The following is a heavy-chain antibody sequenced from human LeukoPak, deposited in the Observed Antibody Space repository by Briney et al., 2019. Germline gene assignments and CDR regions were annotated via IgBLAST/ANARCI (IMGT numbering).Heavy chain of an antibody. D-gene: IGHD3-10*01. J-gene: IGHJ4*02. CDR1: GYTFTGYY. CDR2: INPNSGGT. Sequence: ASVKVSCKASGYTFTGYYMHWVRQDPGQGLERMGWINPNSGGTNYAQKFQGRVTMTRDTSINTAYMELRTLRPDDTALYFCARVATMVTYFHYWGRGTLITASS. V-gene: IGHV1-2*02. CDR3: ARVATMVTYFHY.